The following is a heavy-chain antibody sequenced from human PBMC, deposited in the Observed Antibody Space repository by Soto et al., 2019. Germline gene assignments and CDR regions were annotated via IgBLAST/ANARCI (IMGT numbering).Heavy chain of an antibody. CDR2: INHSGST. CDR1: GGSFSGYY. J-gene: IGHJ4*02. CDR3: AIYYSGFDY. V-gene: IGHV4-34*01. D-gene: IGHD4-4*01. Sequence: PSETLSLTCAVYGGSFSGYYWSWIRQPPGKGLEWIGEINHSGSTNYNPSLKSRVTITVDTSKNQFSMKLSSVTAADTAVYYCAIYYSGFDYWGQGTLVTVSS.